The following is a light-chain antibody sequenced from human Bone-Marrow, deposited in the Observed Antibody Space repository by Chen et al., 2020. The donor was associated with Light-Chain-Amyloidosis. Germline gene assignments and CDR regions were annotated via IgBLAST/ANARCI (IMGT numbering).Light chain of an antibody. V-gene: IGKV1-27*01. CDR3: QEYDTAPWT. CDR1: QGIRDK. CDR2: DTS. J-gene: IGKJ1*01. Sequence: DIQMTQSPSAHFASVGDRVTITCRASQGIRDKLAWYQQKPGKVPKLLIFDTSFLESGVPSRFSGIWSGTDFTLTISSLQPEDVATYYCQEYDTAPWTFGQGTKLEI.